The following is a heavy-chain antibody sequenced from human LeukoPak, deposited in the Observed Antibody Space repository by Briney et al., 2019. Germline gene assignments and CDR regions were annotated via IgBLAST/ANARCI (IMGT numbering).Heavy chain of an antibody. CDR3: AKAPKYSGSYAFDY. Sequence: GGSLRLSCAASGFTFSSYAMNWVRQAPGKGLEWVSAISGSGGSTYYADSVKGRFTISRDNSKSTLYLQMNSLRAEDTAVYYCAKAPKYSGSYAFDYWGQGTLVTVSS. J-gene: IGHJ4*02. CDR2: ISGSGGST. D-gene: IGHD1-26*01. V-gene: IGHV3-23*01. CDR1: GFTFSSYA.